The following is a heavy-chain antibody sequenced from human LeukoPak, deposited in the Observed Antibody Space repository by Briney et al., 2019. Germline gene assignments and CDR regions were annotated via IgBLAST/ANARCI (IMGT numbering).Heavy chain of an antibody. D-gene: IGHD2-15*01. V-gene: IGHV4-4*07. CDR2: IYTSGST. Sequence: SETLSLTCTVSGDSISSYYWSWIRQPAGKGLEWIGHIYTSGSTNYNPSLKSRVTISVDTSKNQFSLKLSSVTAADTAVYYCARQLGKYCSGGSCYSHYYYYMDVWGKGTTVTISS. J-gene: IGHJ6*03. CDR3: ARQLGKYCSGGSCYSHYYYYMDV. CDR1: GDSISSYY.